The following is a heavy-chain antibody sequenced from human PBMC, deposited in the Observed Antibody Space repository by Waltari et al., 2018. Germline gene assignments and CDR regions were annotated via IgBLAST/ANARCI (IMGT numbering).Heavy chain of an antibody. J-gene: IGHJ4*02. D-gene: IGHD1-26*01. CDR2: IKNRAHNYTT. V-gene: IGHV3-72*01. CDR1: GFAFSDHF. Sequence: ELQLVESGGDLVQPGGSLRLSCAASGFAFSDHFVDWGRKAPGKGLEWVGRIKNRAHNYTTEYAASVRGRFNISRDDSKNLLYLQMNSLTTMDTAVYYCAQYYVGFWGPGSVVTVSS. CDR3: AQYYVGF.